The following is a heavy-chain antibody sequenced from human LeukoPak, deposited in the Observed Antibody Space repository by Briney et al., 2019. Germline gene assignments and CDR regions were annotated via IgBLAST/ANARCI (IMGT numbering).Heavy chain of an antibody. D-gene: IGHD1-7*01. V-gene: IGHV1-69*13. CDR3: ARDWGLIGSTDWGGHENWFDP. CDR1: GGTFSSYA. J-gene: IGHJ5*02. Sequence: SVKVSCKASGGTFSSYAISWVRQAPGQGLEWMGGIIPIFGTANYAQKFQDRVTITADVSSTTAYMELSSLRSEDTAVYFCARDWGLIGSTDWGGHENWFDPWGQGTLVTVSS. CDR2: IIPIFGTA.